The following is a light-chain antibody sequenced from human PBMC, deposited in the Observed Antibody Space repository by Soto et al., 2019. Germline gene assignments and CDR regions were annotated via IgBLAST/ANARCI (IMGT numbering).Light chain of an antibody. J-gene: IGKJ5*01. V-gene: IGKV3-20*01. CDR2: GAS. CDR1: QSVSSSY. CDR3: RQYGSSPPT. Sequence: EIVLTQSPGTLSLSPGERATLSCRASQSVSSSYLAWYQQTPGQAPRLLIYGASSRATGIPDRFSGSGSGTDFTLTISRLEPEDFAVYYCRQYGSSPPTFGQGTRLEI.